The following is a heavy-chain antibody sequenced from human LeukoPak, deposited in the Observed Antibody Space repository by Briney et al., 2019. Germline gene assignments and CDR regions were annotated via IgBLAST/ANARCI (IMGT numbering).Heavy chain of an antibody. D-gene: IGHD4-17*01. CDR3: ATYGDYGTDY. CDR1: GYTFTSYG. Sequence: ASVKVSCKASGYTFTSYGISWVRQAPGQGLEWMGWISAYNGNTNYAQKFQGRVTMTEDTSTDTAYMELSSLRSEDTAVYYCATYGDYGTDYWGQGTLVTVSS. CDR2: ISAYNGNT. V-gene: IGHV1-18*01. J-gene: IGHJ4*02.